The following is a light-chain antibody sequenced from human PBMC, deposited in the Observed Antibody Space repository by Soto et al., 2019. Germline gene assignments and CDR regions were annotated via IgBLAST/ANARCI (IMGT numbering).Light chain of an antibody. J-gene: IGLJ1*01. V-gene: IGLV2-14*01. CDR2: DVS. CDR1: SSEVGGYNY. Sequence: QSALTQPASVSGSPGQSITITCTGTSSEVGGYNYVSWYQQHPGKAPKLMIYDVSNRPSGVSNRFSGSKSGNKASLTISWLQAEDEADYYCSSYTSSRDVFGTGTKLTV. CDR3: SSYTSSRDV.